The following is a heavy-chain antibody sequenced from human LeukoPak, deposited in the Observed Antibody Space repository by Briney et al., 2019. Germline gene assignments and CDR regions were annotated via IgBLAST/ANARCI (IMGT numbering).Heavy chain of an antibody. CDR3: ARSKTRERPVDY. J-gene: IGHJ4*02. Sequence: GGSLRLSCATSGFTFSSYWMTWVRRAPGKGPEWVAHIKEDESQKYYVDSVKGRFTISRDNAKNSLYLQMISLRGEDTAVYYCARSKTRERPVDYWGQGTLVTVSS. D-gene: IGHD5-24*01. V-gene: IGHV3-7*01. CDR2: IKEDESQK. CDR1: GFTFSSYW.